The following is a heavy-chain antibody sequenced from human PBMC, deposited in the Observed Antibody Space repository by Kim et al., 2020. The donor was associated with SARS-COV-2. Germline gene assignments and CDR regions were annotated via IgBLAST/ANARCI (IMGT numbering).Heavy chain of an antibody. CDR1: GFNFSNFA. V-gene: IGHV3-23*01. D-gene: IGHD6-6*01. CDR2: LNNNGGAT. CDR3: ARNGRQLGDY. J-gene: IGHJ4*02. Sequence: GGSLRLSCTASGFNFSNFAMSWVRQAPGEGLEWVSGLNNNGGATYYADSVKGRFAISSDNSKNTLYLQMNSLRAEETAVYYCARNGRQLGDYWGQGTLVTVSS.